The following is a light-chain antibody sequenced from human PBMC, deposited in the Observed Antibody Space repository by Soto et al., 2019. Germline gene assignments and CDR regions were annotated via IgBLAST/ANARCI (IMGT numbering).Light chain of an antibody. J-gene: IGLJ3*02. V-gene: IGLV1-44*01. Sequence: QSVLTQPPSASGTPGQRVTISCSGSSSNIGSNNVNWYQQLPGTAPKLLIYSNNQRPSGVPDRFSGSKSGTSASLAISGLQSEDEADYYCAPWDDSLNGWVFGGGTKVTVL. CDR2: SNN. CDR3: APWDDSLNGWV. CDR1: SSNIGSNN.